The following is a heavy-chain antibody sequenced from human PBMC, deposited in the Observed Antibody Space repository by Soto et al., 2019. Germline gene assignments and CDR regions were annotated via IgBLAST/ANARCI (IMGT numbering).Heavy chain of an antibody. CDR3: ARSIWSGYYFDP. Sequence: ASVKVSCKASGYTFTSYDINWVRQATGQGLEWMGWMNPNSGNTGYAQKFQGRVTMTRNTSISTAYMELSSLRSEDTAVYYCARSIWSGYYFDPWGQGTLVTVSS. J-gene: IGHJ5*02. CDR2: MNPNSGNT. V-gene: IGHV1-8*01. CDR1: GYTFTSYD. D-gene: IGHD3-3*01.